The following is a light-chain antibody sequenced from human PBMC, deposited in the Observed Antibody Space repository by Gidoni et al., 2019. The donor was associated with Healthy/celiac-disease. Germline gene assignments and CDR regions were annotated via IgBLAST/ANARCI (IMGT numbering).Light chain of an antibody. CDR3: QQYYSYLWT. V-gene: IGKV1-5*01. Sequence: DIQMTQSPSTLSASVGDRVTITCRAIQSISSWLAWYQQKPGKAPKLLIYDASSLESGVPSRFSGSGSGTEFTLTISSLQPDDFATYYCQQYYSYLWTFGQGTKVEIK. CDR1: QSISSW. J-gene: IGKJ1*01. CDR2: DAS.